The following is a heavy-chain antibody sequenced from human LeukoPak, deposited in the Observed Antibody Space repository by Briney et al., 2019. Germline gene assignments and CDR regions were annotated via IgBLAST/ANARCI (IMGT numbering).Heavy chain of an antibody. J-gene: IGHJ3*02. V-gene: IGHV4-39*01. Sequence: SETLSLTCTVSGGSISSSSYYWGWIRQPPGKGLEWIGSIYYSGSTYYNPSLKSRATISVDTSKNQFSLKLSSVTAADTAVYYCASLVVITSGAFDIWGQGTMVTVSS. D-gene: IGHD3-22*01. CDR1: GGSISSSSYY. CDR2: IYYSGST. CDR3: ASLVVITSGAFDI.